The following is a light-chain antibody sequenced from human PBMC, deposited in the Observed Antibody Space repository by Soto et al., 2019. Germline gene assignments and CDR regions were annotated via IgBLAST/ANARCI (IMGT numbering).Light chain of an antibody. J-gene: IGKJ3*01. V-gene: IGKV3-11*01. Sequence: EIVLTQSPATLSLSPGEGATLSCRASQSVSTSLAWYQQKPGQAPRLLLYDASNRATGIPARFTGSGSGTDFTLTISSLEPEDFAVYYCQQRSNGPFTFGPGTKVDIK. CDR3: QQRSNGPFT. CDR2: DAS. CDR1: QSVSTS.